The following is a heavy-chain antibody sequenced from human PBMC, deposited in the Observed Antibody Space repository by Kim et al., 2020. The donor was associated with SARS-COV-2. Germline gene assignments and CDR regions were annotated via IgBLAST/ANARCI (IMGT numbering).Heavy chain of an antibody. CDR3: ARDHFGRYSSGFTFDS. J-gene: IGHJ4*02. CDR1: GGTFSSYA. D-gene: IGHD3-22*01. CDR2: IIPILGIA. Sequence: SVKVSCKASGGTFSSYAISWVRQAPGQGLEWMGRIIPILGIANYAQKFQGRVTITADKSTSTAYMELSSLRSEDTAVYYCARDHFGRYSSGFTFDSWGQGTLVTVSS. V-gene: IGHV1-69*04.